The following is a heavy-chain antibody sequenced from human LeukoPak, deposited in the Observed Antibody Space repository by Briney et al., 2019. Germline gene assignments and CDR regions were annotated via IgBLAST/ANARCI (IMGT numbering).Heavy chain of an antibody. CDR1: GGSFSSYY. CDR2: INHSGST. V-gene: IGHV4-34*01. J-gene: IGHJ4*02. Sequence: SETLSLTCAVYGGSFSSYYWSWIRQPPGKGLEWIGEINHSGSTNYNPSLKSRVTISVDTSKNQFSLKLSSVTAADTAVYYCARGGGYTPYYFDYWGQGTLVTVSS. CDR3: ARGGGYTPYYFDY. D-gene: IGHD2-15*01.